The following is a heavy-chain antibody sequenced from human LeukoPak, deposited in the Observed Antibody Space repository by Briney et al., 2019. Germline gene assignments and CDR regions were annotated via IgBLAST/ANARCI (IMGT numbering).Heavy chain of an antibody. CDR3: ASSGSPTYQFDF. CDR1: GFTFSSYA. D-gene: IGHD1-26*01. V-gene: IGHV3-30-3*01. J-gene: IGHJ4*02. Sequence: GGSLRLSCAASGFTFSSYAMHWVRQAPGKGLEWVAVISYDGSNKYYADSVKGRFTISRDNSKNTLYLQMNGLITEDTAVYYCASSGSPTYQFDFWGQGTLVTVSS. CDR2: ISYDGSNK.